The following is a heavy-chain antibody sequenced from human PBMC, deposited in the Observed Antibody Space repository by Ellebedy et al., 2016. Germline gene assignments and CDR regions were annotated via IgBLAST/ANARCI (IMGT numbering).Heavy chain of an antibody. CDR3: ARAHFGGYCSSTSCYTGDAFDI. CDR2: MNPNSGNT. V-gene: IGHV1-8*01. CDR1: GYTFTSYD. Sequence: ASVKVSXXASGYTFTSYDINWVRQATGQGLEWMGWMNPNSGNTGYAQKFQGRVTMTRNTSISTAYMELSSLRSEDTAVYYCARAHFGGYCSSTSCYTGDAFDIWGQGTMVTVSS. J-gene: IGHJ3*02. D-gene: IGHD2-2*02.